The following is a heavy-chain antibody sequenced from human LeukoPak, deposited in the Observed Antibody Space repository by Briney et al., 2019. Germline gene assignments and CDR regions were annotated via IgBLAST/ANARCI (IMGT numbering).Heavy chain of an antibody. D-gene: IGHD3-10*01. CDR3: ARDTITMVRGAFDP. CDR2: ISAYNGNT. CDR1: GYTFTSYG. J-gene: IGHJ5*02. V-gene: IGHV1-18*01. Sequence: ASVTVSCKASGYTFTSYGISWVRQAPGQGLEWMGWISAYNGNTNYAQKLQGRVTMTTDTSTSTAHMELRSLRSDDTAVYYCARDTITMVRGAFDPWGQGTLVTVSS.